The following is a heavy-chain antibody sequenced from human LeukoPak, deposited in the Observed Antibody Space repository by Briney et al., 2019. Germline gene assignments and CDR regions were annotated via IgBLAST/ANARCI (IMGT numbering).Heavy chain of an antibody. J-gene: IGHJ3*02. CDR3: VRHPLAAAETRAFDI. V-gene: IGHV4-39*01. D-gene: IGHD6-13*01. Sequence: SETLSLTCTVSGGSISSSSYYWGWIRQPPGKGLEWIGSIYYSGSTYYNPSLKSRVTISVDTSKNQFSLKLSSVTAADTAVYYCVRHPLAAAETRAFDIWGQGTMVTVSS. CDR1: GGSISSSSYY. CDR2: IYYSGST.